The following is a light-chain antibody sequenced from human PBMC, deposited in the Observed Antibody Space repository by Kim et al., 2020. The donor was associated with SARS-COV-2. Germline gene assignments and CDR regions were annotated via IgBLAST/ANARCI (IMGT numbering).Light chain of an antibody. Sequence: ASPGQTASIPCSADKLGDKYACWYQQKPGQSPVLVIYHSDKRPPGIPERFSASNSGNTATLTISGTQAMDEADYYCQAWDTNTVLFGGGTKVTVL. CDR2: HSD. V-gene: IGLV3-1*01. CDR1: KLGDKY. J-gene: IGLJ2*01. CDR3: QAWDTNTVL.